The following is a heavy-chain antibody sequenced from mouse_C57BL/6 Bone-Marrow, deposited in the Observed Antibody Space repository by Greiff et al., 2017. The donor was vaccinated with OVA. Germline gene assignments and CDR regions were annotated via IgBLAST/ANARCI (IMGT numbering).Heavy chain of an antibody. J-gene: IGHJ4*01. CDR3: EINGGGDYYAMDY. V-gene: IGHV5-17*01. CDR2: ISSGSSTI. Sequence: EVKLMESGGGLVKPGGSLKLSCAASGFTFSDYGMHWVRQAPEKGLEWVAYISSGSSTIYYADTVKGRFTISRDNAKNTLFLQMTSLRSEDTAMYYCEINGGGDYYAMDYWGQGTSVTVSS. CDR1: GFTFSDYG.